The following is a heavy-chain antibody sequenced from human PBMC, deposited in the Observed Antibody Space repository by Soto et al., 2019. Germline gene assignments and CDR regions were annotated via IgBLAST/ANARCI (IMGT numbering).Heavy chain of an antibody. V-gene: IGHV3-30-3*01. J-gene: IGHJ4*02. Sequence: VQLVESGGGVVQPGRSLRLSCAASGFTFSSYAMHWVRQAPGKGLEWVAVISYDGSNKYYADSVKGRFTISRDNSKNTLYLQMNSLRAEDTAVYYCARGGAGFLEWLLIDYWGQGTLVTVSS. CDR2: ISYDGSNK. CDR1: GFTFSSYA. CDR3: ARGGAGFLEWLLIDY. D-gene: IGHD3-3*01.